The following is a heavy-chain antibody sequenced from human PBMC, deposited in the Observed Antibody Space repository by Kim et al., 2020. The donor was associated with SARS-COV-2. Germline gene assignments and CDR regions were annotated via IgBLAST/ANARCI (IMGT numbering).Heavy chain of an antibody. V-gene: IGHV3-74*01. CDR1: GLTFSSYW. Sequence: GGSLRLSCAASGLTFSSYWMHWVRQVPGKGLVWVTRINGDGSSTSYADPVKGRFTISRDNAKNTLYLQMNSLRVEDTAVYYCARDMNSREGGGYWGQGTLDTVSS. CDR3: ARDMNSREGGGY. J-gene: IGHJ4*02. CDR2: INGDGSST. D-gene: IGHD6-13*01.